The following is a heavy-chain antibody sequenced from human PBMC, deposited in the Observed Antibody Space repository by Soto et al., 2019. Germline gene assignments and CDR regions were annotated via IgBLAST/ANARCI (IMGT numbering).Heavy chain of an antibody. CDR3: ARVPSSSYHYFDY. Sequence: GGSLRLSCAVSGSIFSSYGMHWVRQAPGKGLEWVAVTSYDGRNNNYADSVRGRFTISRDNSKNTLYLQMSSLRAEDTAVYYCARVPSSSYHYFDYWGQGTLVTVSS. D-gene: IGHD6-13*01. CDR1: GSIFSSYG. CDR2: TSYDGRNN. J-gene: IGHJ4*02. V-gene: IGHV3-30*03.